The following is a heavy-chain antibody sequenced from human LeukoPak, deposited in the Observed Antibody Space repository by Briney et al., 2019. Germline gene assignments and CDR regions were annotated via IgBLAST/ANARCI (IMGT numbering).Heavy chain of an antibody. Sequence: SVKVSCKASGGTFSSYAISWVRQAPGQGLEWMGGIIPIFGTANYAQRFQGRVTITADESTSTAYMERSSLRSEDTAVYYCASAPHITFYSSSRDYYYYGMDVWGQGTTVTVSS. CDR3: ASAPHITFYSSSRDYYYYGMDV. CDR1: GGTFSSYA. D-gene: IGHD6-6*01. CDR2: IIPIFGTA. J-gene: IGHJ6*02. V-gene: IGHV1-69*13.